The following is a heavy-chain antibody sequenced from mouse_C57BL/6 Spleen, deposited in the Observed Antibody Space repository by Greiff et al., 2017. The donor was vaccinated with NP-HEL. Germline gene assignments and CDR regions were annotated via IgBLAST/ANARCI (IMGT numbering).Heavy chain of an antibody. CDR1: GFNIKDYY. V-gene: IGHV14-1*01. CDR3: TKGFVGSSPFAY. J-gene: IGHJ3*01. D-gene: IGHD1-1*01. Sequence: VQLQQSGAELVRPGASVKLSCTASGFNIKDYYMHWVKQRPEQGLEWIGRIDPEDGDTEYAPKFQGKATMTADTSSNTAYLQLSSLTSEDTAVYYCTKGFVGSSPFAYWGQGTLVTVSA. CDR2: IDPEDGDT.